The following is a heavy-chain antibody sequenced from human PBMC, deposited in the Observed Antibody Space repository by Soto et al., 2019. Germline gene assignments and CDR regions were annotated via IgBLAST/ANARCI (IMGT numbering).Heavy chain of an antibody. CDR2: ISYDGSNK. Sequence: QVQLVESGGGVVQPGRSLRLSCAASGFTFSSYAMHWVRQAPGKGLEWVAVISYDGSNKYYADSVKGRFTISRDNSTITLYLQMNSLRAEDTAVYYCARGRRTHELLDYWGQGTLVTVSS. CDR3: ARGRRTHELLDY. CDR1: GFTFSSYA. J-gene: IGHJ4*02. D-gene: IGHD1-1*01. V-gene: IGHV3-30-3*01.